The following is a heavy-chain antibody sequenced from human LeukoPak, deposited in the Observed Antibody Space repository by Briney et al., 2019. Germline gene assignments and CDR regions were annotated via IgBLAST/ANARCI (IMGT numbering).Heavy chain of an antibody. CDR3: ARGARSSGYFFDY. D-gene: IGHD3-22*01. J-gene: IGHJ4*02. Sequence: GSLRLSCAASGFTFSSYAMSWVRQPPGKGLEWIGEINHSGSTNYNPSLKSRVTISVDASKNQFSLKLSSVTAADTAVYYCARGARSSGYFFDYWGQGTLVTVSS. CDR1: GFTFSSYA. V-gene: IGHV4-34*01. CDR2: INHSGST.